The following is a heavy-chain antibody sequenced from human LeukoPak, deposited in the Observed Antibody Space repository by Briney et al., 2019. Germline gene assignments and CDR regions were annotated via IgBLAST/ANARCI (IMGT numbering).Heavy chain of an antibody. CDR3: ARLSGTRDY. J-gene: IGHJ4*02. V-gene: IGHV4-38-2*01. CDR2: IYHSGST. D-gene: IGHD1-1*01. CDR1: GYSISSGYY. Sequence: SETLSLTCAVSGYSISSGYYWGWIRQPPGKGLEWIGSIYHSGSTYYNPSLKSRVTISVDTSKNQFSLKLSSVTAADTAVYYCARLSGTRDYWGQGSLVTVSS.